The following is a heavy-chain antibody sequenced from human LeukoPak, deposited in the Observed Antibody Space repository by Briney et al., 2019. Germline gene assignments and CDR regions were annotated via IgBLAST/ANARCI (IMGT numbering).Heavy chain of an antibody. CDR3: ARTDCSSTSCYDAFDI. D-gene: IGHD2-2*01. CDR2: IYSSGST. V-gene: IGHV4-59*12. CDR1: DDSISSYY. Sequence: SETLSLTCTVSDDSISSYYWSWIRQPPGKGLEWIGYIYSSGSTNYNPSLKSRVTMSVDTSKNQFSLKLNSVTAVDTAVYYCARTDCSSTSCYDAFDIWGQGTMVTVSS. J-gene: IGHJ3*02.